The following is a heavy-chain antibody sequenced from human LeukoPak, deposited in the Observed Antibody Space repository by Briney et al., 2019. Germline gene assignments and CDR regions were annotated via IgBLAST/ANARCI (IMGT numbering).Heavy chain of an antibody. Sequence: ASVKVSCKASGYTFTSYGISWVRQAPGQGLEWMGWIGAYNGNTNYAQKLQGRVTMTTDTSTSTAYMELRSLRSDDTAVYYCARVVSYYDSSGYYFDYWGQGTLVTVSS. D-gene: IGHD3-22*01. CDR1: GYTFTSYG. V-gene: IGHV1-18*01. CDR3: ARVVSYYDSSGYYFDY. J-gene: IGHJ4*02. CDR2: IGAYNGNT.